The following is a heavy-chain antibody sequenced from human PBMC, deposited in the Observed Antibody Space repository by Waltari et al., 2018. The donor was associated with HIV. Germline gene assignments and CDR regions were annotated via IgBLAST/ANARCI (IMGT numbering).Heavy chain of an antibody. D-gene: IGHD4-17*01. J-gene: IGHJ1*01. CDR2: IFHSGSA. V-gene: IGHV4-38-2*02. Sequence: QVQLQESGPGVVKPSETLSLTCTVSGYSITSGYYWGWIRQPPGKGLEWIGNIFHSGSAYYNPSLQTRVTLSVDASKNQFSLKLRSVTAADTAVYFCAKVYGGNPDEYFQLWGQGTLVTVSS. CDR3: AKVYGGNPDEYFQL. CDR1: GYSITSGYY.